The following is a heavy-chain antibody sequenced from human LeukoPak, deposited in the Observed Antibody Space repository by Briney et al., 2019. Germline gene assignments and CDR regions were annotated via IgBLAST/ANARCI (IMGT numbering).Heavy chain of an antibody. CDR2: IGTAGDT. D-gene: IGHD3-9*01. CDR1: GFTFSSYD. V-gene: IGHV3-13*01. J-gene: IGHJ4*02. CDR3: ARGYDILTGDNYFGY. Sequence: GGSLRLSCAASGFTFSSYDMHWVRQATGKGLEWVSAIGTAGDTYYPGSVKGRFTISRESAKNSLYLQMNSLRAGDTAVYYCARGYDILTGDNYFGYWGQGTLVTVSS.